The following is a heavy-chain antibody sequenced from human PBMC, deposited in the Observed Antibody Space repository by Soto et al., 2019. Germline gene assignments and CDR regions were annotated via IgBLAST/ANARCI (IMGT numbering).Heavy chain of an antibody. CDR3: ARDLLYYDFWSGYSRSYYGMDV. V-gene: IGHV3-13*01. CDR1: GFTFSSYD. Sequence: GGSLRLSCAASGFTFSSYDMHWVRQATGKGLEWVSAIGTAGDTYYPGSVKGRFTISRENAKNSLYLQMNSLRAGDTAVYYCARDLLYYDFWSGYSRSYYGMDVWGQGTTVTVSS. D-gene: IGHD3-3*01. J-gene: IGHJ6*02. CDR2: IGTAGDT.